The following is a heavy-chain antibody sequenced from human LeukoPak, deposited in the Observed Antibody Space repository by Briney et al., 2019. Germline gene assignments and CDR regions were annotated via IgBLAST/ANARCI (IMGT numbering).Heavy chain of an antibody. V-gene: IGHV4-59*08. CDR2: IYYSGST. CDR1: GGSISSYY. J-gene: IGHJ4*02. CDR3: ASSSWTVGVYYFDY. Sequence: KPSETLSLTCTVSGGSISSYYWSWIRQPPGKGLEWIEYIYYSGSTNYNPSLKSRVTISVDTSKNQFSLKLSSVTAADTAVYYCASSSWTVGVYYFDYWGQGTLVTVSS. D-gene: IGHD6-13*01.